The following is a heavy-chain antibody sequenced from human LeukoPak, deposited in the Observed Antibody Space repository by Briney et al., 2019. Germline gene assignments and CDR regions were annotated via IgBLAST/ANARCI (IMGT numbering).Heavy chain of an antibody. Sequence: PSETLSLTSIVSRYSITSAYYWGWIRQPPGKGLEWIGSLYHSGSTYYNPSLKSRVTISVDTSKNQFSLKLNSVTAADTAVYYCARRGPRDSSGPNYFDYWGQGILVTVSS. CDR1: RYSITSAYY. V-gene: IGHV4-38-2*02. D-gene: IGHD3-22*01. CDR3: ARRGPRDSSGPNYFDY. CDR2: LYHSGST. J-gene: IGHJ4*02.